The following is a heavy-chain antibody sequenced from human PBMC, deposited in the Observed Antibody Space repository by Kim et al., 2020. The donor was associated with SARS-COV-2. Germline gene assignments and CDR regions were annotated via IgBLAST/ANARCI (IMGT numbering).Heavy chain of an antibody. CDR2: IYPGDSDT. CDR1: GYSFTSYW. D-gene: IGHD3-10*01. Sequence: GESLKISCKGSGYSFTSYWIGWVRQMPGKGLEWMGIIYPGDSDTRYSPSFQGQVTISADKSISTAYLQWSSLKASDTAMYYCARLRPGPMVRGVTILVDFDLWGRGTLVTVSS. V-gene: IGHV5-51*01. J-gene: IGHJ2*01. CDR3: ARLRPGPMVRGVTILVDFDL.